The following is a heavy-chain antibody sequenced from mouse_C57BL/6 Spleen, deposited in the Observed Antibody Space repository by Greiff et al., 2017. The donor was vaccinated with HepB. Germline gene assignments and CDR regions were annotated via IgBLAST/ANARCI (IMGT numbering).Heavy chain of an antibody. CDR3: AREELGLRRFAS. Sequence: QVQLQQPGAELVRPGTSVKLSCKASGYTFTSYWMHWVKQRPGQGLEWIGVIDPTDRYTNYNQKFKGKATLTVDTSSSTAYMKLSSLTSEDSAVYYGAREELGLRRFASWGQGTLVPVSA. CDR2: IDPTDRYT. V-gene: IGHV1-59*01. D-gene: IGHD2-4*01. J-gene: IGHJ3*01. CDR1: GYTFTSYW.